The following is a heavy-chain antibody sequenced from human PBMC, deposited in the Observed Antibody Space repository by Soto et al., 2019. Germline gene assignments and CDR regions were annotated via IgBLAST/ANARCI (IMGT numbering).Heavy chain of an antibody. J-gene: IGHJ3*02. CDR3: ARVVSGYCSGGSCYSPIGAFDI. CDR1: GGTFRSYT. V-gene: IGHV1-69*02. CDR2: IIPNLSIA. D-gene: IGHD2-15*01. Sequence: SVKAACKTPGGTFRSYTFSLVRQAPGQGLECMGKIIPNLSIANYAQKFQSRVTITADKSTSTAYMELSSLRSEDTAVYYCARVVSGYCSGGSCYSPIGAFDIWGQGTMVTVSS.